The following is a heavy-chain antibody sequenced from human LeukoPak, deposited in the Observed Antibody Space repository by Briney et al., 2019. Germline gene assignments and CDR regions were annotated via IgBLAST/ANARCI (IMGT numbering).Heavy chain of an antibody. Sequence: GGSLRLSCAASGFTFSSYGMHWVRQAPGKGLEWVAFIRYDGSNKYYADSVKGRFAISRDNSKNTLYLQMSSLRAEDTAVYYCAKDYGGIVPAAILGYWGQGTLVTVSS. CDR3: AKDYGGIVPAAILGY. CDR1: GFTFSSYG. V-gene: IGHV3-30*02. J-gene: IGHJ4*02. CDR2: IRYDGSNK. D-gene: IGHD2-2*01.